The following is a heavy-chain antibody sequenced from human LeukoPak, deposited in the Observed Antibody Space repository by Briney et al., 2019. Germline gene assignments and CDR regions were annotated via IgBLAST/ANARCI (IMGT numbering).Heavy chain of an antibody. CDR2: ISSSSSYI. J-gene: IGHJ4*02. Sequence: PGGSLRLSCAASGFTFSSYSMNWVRQAPGKGLEWVSSISSSSSYIYYADSVKGRFTISRDNAKNSLYLQMNSLRAEDTAVYYCARDLIVGATEPESFDYWGQGTLVTVSS. V-gene: IGHV3-21*01. CDR3: ARDLIVGATEPESFDY. D-gene: IGHD1-26*01. CDR1: GFTFSSYS.